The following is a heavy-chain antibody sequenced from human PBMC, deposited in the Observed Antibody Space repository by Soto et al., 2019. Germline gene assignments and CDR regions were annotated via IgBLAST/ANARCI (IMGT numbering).Heavy chain of an antibody. J-gene: IGHJ4*02. V-gene: IGHV1-69*06. D-gene: IGHD3-22*01. CDR3: ASGVPYYYNSSGFPLND. Sequence: QVQVVQSGAEVKKPGSSVKVSCKASGGTFSNYALNWVRQAPGHGLEWMGAIIPLFGTTNYAQKFQGRVTISADKSTSAAYMELRSLRSEDTAVYYCASGVPYYYNSSGFPLNDWGQGTVVTVSS. CDR1: GGTFSNYA. CDR2: IIPLFGTT.